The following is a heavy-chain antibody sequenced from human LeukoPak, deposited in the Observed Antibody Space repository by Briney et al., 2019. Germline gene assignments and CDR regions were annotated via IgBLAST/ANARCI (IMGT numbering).Heavy chain of an antibody. D-gene: IGHD4-17*01. CDR3: ARVTHPSPKYGDPYYFDY. J-gene: IGHJ4*02. CDR1: GGSISSGGYY. V-gene: IGHV4-31*03. CDR2: IYYSGST. Sequence: SETLSLTCTVSGGSISSGGYYWSWIRQHPGKGLEWIGYIYYSGSTYYNPSLKSRVTISVDTSKNQFSLKLSSVTAADTAVYYCARVTHPSPKYGDPYYFDYWGRGTLVTVSS.